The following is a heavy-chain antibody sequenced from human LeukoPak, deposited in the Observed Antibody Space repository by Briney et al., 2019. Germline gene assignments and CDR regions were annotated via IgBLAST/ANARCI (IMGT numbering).Heavy chain of an antibody. Sequence: ASVKVSFKASGYTFTGYYMHWVRQAPGQGLEWMGWINPNSGGTNSAQKFQGRVSMTRDTSISTAYMELSRLISDDTAVYYCAKEEMATITAAVGGFDYWGQGTLVTVSS. V-gene: IGHV1-2*02. CDR2: INPNSGGT. J-gene: IGHJ4*02. D-gene: IGHD5-24*01. CDR1: GYTFTGYY. CDR3: AKEEMATITAAVGGFDY.